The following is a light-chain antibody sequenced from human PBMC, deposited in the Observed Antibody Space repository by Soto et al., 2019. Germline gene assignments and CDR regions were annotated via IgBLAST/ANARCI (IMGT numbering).Light chain of an antibody. CDR1: QSISTW. J-gene: IGKJ2*01. CDR3: QQYKTYTT. CDR2: DAS. V-gene: IGKV1-5*01. Sequence: DIQMTQSPSTLSASVGDRVTITCRASQSISTWLVWYQQKPGKAPKVLIYDASSLQSGVPSMFSGHGSGTDFTLTISSLQPDDSAIYYCQQYKTYTTFGQGTKLEIK.